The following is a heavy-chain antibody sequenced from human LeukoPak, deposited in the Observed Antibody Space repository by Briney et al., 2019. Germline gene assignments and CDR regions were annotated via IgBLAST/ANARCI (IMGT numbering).Heavy chain of an antibody. Sequence: GGSLRLSCAASGFTFSSYGMHWVRQAPGKGLEWVAVISYDGSNKYYADSVKGRFTISRDNSKNTLYLQMNSLRAEDTAVYYCAKDLAYDSSYARPTWFDPWGQGTLVTVSS. CDR3: AKDLAYDSSYARPTWFDP. V-gene: IGHV3-30*18. J-gene: IGHJ5*02. CDR1: GFTFSSYG. CDR2: ISYDGSNK. D-gene: IGHD3-22*01.